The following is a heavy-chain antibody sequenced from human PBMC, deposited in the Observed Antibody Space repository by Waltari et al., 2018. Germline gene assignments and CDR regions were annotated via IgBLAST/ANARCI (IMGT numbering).Heavy chain of an antibody. V-gene: IGHV3-9*01. J-gene: IGHJ4*02. CDR1: GFNFDDYG. Sequence: EVQLVESGGGLVQPGRSLRLSCVGSGFNFDDYGMYLVRQRPGKGLEWVSGISWNSGGIGYADSMRGRFTISRDNAKNSLYLQMDSLRPDDTAIYYCGKDGYMEQLGYYCDFWGQGTLVTVSS. CDR2: ISWNSGGI. CDR3: GKDGYMEQLGYYCDF. D-gene: IGHD1-1*01.